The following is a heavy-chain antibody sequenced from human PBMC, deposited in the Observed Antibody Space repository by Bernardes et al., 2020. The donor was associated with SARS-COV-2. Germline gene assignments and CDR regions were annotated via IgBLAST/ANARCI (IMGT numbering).Heavy chain of an antibody. CDR2: FDPEDGET. J-gene: IGHJ3*02. CDR3: AVTVTYYYGSGSPSRAFDI. D-gene: IGHD3-10*01. CDR1: GYTLPELS. Sequence: ASVKVSCKVSGYTLPELSMHWVRQAPGKGLEWMGGFDPEDGETIYAQKFQGRVTMTEDTSTDTAYMELSSLRSEDTAVYYCAVTVTYYYGSGSPSRAFDIWGQGTMVTVSS. V-gene: IGHV1-24*01.